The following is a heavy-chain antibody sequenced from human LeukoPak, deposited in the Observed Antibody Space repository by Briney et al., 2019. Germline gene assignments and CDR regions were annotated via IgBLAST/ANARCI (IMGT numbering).Heavy chain of an antibody. D-gene: IGHD5-18*01. CDR3: ARMKDTAMDPKYYFDY. CDR1: GGSISSSSYY. J-gene: IGHJ4*02. Sequence: SETLSLTCTVSGGSISSSSYYWGWIRQPPGKGLEWIGSTYYSGSTYYNPSLKSRVTISVDTSKNQFSLKLSSVTAADTAVYYCARMKDTAMDPKYYFDYWGQGTLVTVSS. CDR2: TYYSGST. V-gene: IGHV4-39*01.